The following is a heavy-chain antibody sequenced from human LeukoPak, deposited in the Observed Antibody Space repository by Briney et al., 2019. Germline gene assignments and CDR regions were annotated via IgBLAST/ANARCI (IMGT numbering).Heavy chain of an antibody. Sequence: PSQTLSLTCAVSGGSISSGGYSWSWIRQPPGKGLEWIGYIYHSGSTYYNPSLKSRVTISVDRSKNQFSLKLSSVTAADTAVYYCARDYGGNVADYWGQGTLVTVSS. D-gene: IGHD4-23*01. V-gene: IGHV4-30-2*01. CDR2: IYHSGST. CDR1: GGSISSGGYS. J-gene: IGHJ4*02. CDR3: ARDYGGNVADY.